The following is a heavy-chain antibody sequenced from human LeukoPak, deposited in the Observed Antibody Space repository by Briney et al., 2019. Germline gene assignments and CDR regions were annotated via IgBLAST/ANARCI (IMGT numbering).Heavy chain of an antibody. Sequence: PGRSLRLSCAASGFIFDDYAMHWVRQAPGKGLEWVSGISWNSGSIGYADSVKGRFTISRDNAKNSLYLQMNSLRAEDTALYYCAKDNTFDPWGQGTLVTVSS. J-gene: IGHJ5*02. V-gene: IGHV3-9*01. CDR2: ISWNSGSI. CDR3: AKDNTFDP. CDR1: GFIFDDYA.